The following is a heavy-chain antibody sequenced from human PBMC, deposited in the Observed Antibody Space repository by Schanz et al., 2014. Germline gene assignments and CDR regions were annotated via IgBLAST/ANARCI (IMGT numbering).Heavy chain of an antibody. D-gene: IGHD3-10*01. CDR1: GASVSSDNW. CDR2: IYDSGNT. J-gene: IGHJ4*02. Sequence: QVQLEESGAGLVKPSGTLSLTCAVSGASVSSDNWWNWVRQPPGKGLEWIGEIYDSGNTNYNPSLKSGVTMPVDDSKNHFSRQLPSVTAADTAVYYCARGGQGFGEPHQRLFEYWGPGTLVTVSS. CDR3: ARGGQGFGEPHQRLFEY. V-gene: IGHV4-4*02.